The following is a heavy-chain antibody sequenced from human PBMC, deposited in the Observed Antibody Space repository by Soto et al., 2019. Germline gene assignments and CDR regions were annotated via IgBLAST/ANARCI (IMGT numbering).Heavy chain of an antibody. CDR3: ARGSPPLVEGIAATSSPNWFDP. V-gene: IGHV4-34*01. CDR2: INHSGST. D-gene: IGHD6-13*01. Sequence: PSETLSLTCAVYGGSFSGYYWSWIRQPPGKGLEWIGEINHSGSTNYNPSLKSRVTISVDTSKNQFSLKLSSVTAADTAVYYCARGSPPLVEGIAATSSPNWFDPWGQGTLVTVSS. CDR1: GGSFSGYY. J-gene: IGHJ5*02.